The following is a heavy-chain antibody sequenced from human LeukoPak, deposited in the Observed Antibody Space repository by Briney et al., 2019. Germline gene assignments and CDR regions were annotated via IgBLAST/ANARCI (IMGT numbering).Heavy chain of an antibody. CDR3: ARHPIHYYDSSGYFDY. CDR2: IYYSGST. Sequence: SQTLSLTCTVSGGSISSGGYYWSWIRQHPGKGLEWIGYIYYSGSTYYNPSLKSRVTISVDTSKNQFSLKLSSVTAADTAVYYCARHPIHYYDSSGYFDYWGQEPWSPSPQ. V-gene: IGHV4-31*03. D-gene: IGHD3-22*01. CDR1: GGSISSGGYY. J-gene: IGHJ4*01.